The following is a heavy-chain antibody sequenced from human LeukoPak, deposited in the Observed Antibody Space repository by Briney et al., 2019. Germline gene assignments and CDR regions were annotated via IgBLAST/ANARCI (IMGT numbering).Heavy chain of an antibody. CDR2: IGKDGSGK. CDR1: GFTFSSYW. J-gene: IGHJ4*02. Sequence: GGSLRLSCAASGFTFSSYWMGWVRQAPGKGLEWVANIGKDGSGKNYVDSVKGRFTISRDNAKNLSYLQMNSLRAEDTAVYYCARDRDFYVLDHWGQGILVTVSS. V-gene: IGHV3-7*01. CDR3: ARDRDFYVLDH. D-gene: IGHD3-16*01.